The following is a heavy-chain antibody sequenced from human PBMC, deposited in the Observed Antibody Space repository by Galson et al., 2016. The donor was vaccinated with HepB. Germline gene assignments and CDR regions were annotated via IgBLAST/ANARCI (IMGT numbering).Heavy chain of an antibody. CDR3: ARVDYADYAMFADH. J-gene: IGHJ4*02. CDR2: ISYDGNSQ. CDR1: GFTFSTYA. Sequence: SLRLSCAASGFTFSTYAMGWVRQAPGKGLDWVAVISYDGNSQYYADSVEGRFTISRDNSKDTLYLQLNSLRAEDTALYYCARVDYADYAMFADHWGQGTLVTVSS. V-gene: IGHV3-30-3*01. D-gene: IGHD4-17*01.